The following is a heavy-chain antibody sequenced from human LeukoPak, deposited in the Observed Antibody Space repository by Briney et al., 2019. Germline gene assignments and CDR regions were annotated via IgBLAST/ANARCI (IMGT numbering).Heavy chain of an antibody. CDR1: GYTFTNYG. CDR3: ARSGSHNYYYYGMDV. V-gene: IGHV1-18*01. D-gene: IGHD1-26*01. Sequence: ASVKVSCKASGYTFTNYGISWVRQGPGQGLEWMGWISAYNGNTKYAQKFQSRVTMTTDTSTNTVNMELRSLRSDDTAVFYCARSGSHNYYYYGMDVWGQGTTVIVSS. J-gene: IGHJ6*02. CDR2: ISAYNGNT.